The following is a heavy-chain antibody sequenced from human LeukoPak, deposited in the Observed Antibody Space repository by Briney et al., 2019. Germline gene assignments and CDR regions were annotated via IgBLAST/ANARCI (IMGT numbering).Heavy chain of an antibody. CDR3: ARDPDPYYYYMDV. Sequence: GGSLRLSCAASGFTFSSYSMNWVRQAPGKGLEWVSYISSSSSTIYYADSVKGRFTISRDNAKNSLYLQMNSLRAEDTAVYYCARDPDPYYYYMDVWGKGTTVTVSS. CDR1: GFTFSSYS. J-gene: IGHJ6*03. V-gene: IGHV3-48*04. CDR2: ISSSSSTI.